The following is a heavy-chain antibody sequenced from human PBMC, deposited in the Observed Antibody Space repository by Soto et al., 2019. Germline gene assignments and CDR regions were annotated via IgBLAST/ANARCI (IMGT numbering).Heavy chain of an antibody. CDR1: GFTFSSYG. D-gene: IGHD5-18*01. J-gene: IGHJ4*02. CDR2: IWYDGSNK. Sequence: QVQLVESGGGVVQPGRSLRLSCAASGFTFSSYGMHWVRQAPGKGLEWVAVIWYDGSNKYYADSVKGRFTISRDNSKNTLYLKMNSLRAEDTAVYYCARAGGYSYGPLVRWGQGTLVTDST. CDR3: ARAGGYSYGPLVR. V-gene: IGHV3-33*01.